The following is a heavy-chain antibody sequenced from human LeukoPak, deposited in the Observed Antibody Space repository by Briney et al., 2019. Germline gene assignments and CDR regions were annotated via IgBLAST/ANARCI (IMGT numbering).Heavy chain of an antibody. Sequence: ASVKVSCKASGYTFTSYYMHWVRQAPGQGLEWMGIINPSGGSTSYAQKFQGRVTMTRDMSTSTVYMELSSLRSEDTAVYYCASFGSTSCYTLCRDAFDIWGQGTMVTVSS. CDR1: GYTFTSYY. V-gene: IGHV1-46*01. CDR2: INPSGGST. CDR3: ASFGSTSCYTLCRDAFDI. J-gene: IGHJ3*02. D-gene: IGHD2-2*02.